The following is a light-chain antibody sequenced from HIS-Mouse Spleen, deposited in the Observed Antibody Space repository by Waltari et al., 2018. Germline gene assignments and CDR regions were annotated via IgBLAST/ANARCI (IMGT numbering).Light chain of an antibody. CDR3: QQLNSYPWT. CDR1: QGISSY. V-gene: IGKV1-9*01. J-gene: IGKJ1*01. Sequence: DIQLTQSLSFLSASVGDRVTITCRASQGISSYLAWYQQKPGKAPKLLIYAASTLQSGVPSRFSRSGSGTEFTLTISCLQPEDFATYYCQQLNSYPWTFGQGTKVEIK. CDR2: AAS.